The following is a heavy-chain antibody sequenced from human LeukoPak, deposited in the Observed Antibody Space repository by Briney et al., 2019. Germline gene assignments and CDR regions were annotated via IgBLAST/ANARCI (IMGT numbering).Heavy chain of an antibody. Sequence: PSETLSLTCTVSGGSISSYYWSWIRQPAGKGLEWIGRIYTSGSTNYNPSLKSRVTISVDTSKNQFSLKLSSVTAADTAVYYCARPRPNEKLGIVTGYFDLWGRGTLVTVSS. CDR2: IYTSGST. D-gene: IGHD7-27*01. V-gene: IGHV4-4*07. J-gene: IGHJ2*01. CDR3: ARPRPNEKLGIVTGYFDL. CDR1: GGSISSYY.